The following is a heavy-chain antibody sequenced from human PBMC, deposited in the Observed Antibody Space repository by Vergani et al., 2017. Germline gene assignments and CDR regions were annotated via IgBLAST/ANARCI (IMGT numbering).Heavy chain of an antibody. CDR3: ATSRSLDY. V-gene: IGHV3-7*01. CDR2: IKQDGGEK. J-gene: IGHJ4*02. Sequence: EVRLVESGGDLVQPGGSLRLSCAASGFTFSSYWMSWVRQAPGKGLELVANIKQDGGEKYYVDSVKGRFTISRDNAMNSLFLQMNSLRAEDTAVYYCATSRSLDYWGQGTLVTVSS. CDR1: GFTFSSYW.